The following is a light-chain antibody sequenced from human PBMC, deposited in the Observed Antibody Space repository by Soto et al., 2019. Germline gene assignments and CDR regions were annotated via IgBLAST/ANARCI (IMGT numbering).Light chain of an antibody. V-gene: IGKV3-11*01. J-gene: IGKJ1*01. Sequence: EIVLTQSPATLSLSPGERATLSCRASQSVSIYLAWYQQKPGQAPRLLIYDASNRATGIPARFSGSGSGTDFTLTIDSLEREDFAVYYCQHRSNWWTFGQGTKVEIK. CDR2: DAS. CDR1: QSVSIY. CDR3: QHRSNWWT.